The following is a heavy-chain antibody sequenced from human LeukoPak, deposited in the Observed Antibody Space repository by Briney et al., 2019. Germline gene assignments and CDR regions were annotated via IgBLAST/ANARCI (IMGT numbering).Heavy chain of an antibody. J-gene: IGHJ4*02. CDR1: GGSISSGDYY. V-gene: IGHV4-39*01. D-gene: IGHD3-9*01. CDR2: IYYSGST. CDR3: ARHAVYDILTGYWGPFDY. Sequence: SETLSLTCTVSGGSISSGDYYWSWIRQPPGKGLEWIGSIYYSGSTYYNPSLKSRVTISVDTSKNQFSLKLSSVTAADTAVYYCARHAVYDILTGYWGPFDYWGQGTLVTVSS.